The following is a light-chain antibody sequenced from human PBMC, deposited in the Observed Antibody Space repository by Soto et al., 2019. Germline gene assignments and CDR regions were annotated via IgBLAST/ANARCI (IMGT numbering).Light chain of an antibody. CDR3: QQYNKWPRT. CDR2: GAS. V-gene: IGKV3-20*01. CDR1: QSLSSNY. J-gene: IGKJ4*01. Sequence: EIVLTQSPGTLSLSPGERATLSCRASQSLSSNYLAWYQQKLGQAPRLLTYGASSRATGIPDRFSGSGSGTDFTLTISRLEPEDFAVYYCQQYNKWPRTFGGGTKVDIK.